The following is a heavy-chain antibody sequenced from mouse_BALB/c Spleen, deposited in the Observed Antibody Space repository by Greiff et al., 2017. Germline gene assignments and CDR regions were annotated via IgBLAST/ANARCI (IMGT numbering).Heavy chain of an antibody. CDR3: AREGDGNFVTDAMDY. J-gene: IGHJ4*01. CDR2: ISDGGSYT. CDR1: GFTFSDYY. V-gene: IGHV5-4*02. Sequence: EVQGVESGGGLVKPGGSLKLSCAASGFTFSDYYMYWVRQTPEKRLEWVATISDGGSYTYYPDSVKGRFTISRDNAKNNLYLQMSSLKSEDTAMYYCAREGDGNFVTDAMDYWGQGTSVTVSS. D-gene: IGHD2-1*01.